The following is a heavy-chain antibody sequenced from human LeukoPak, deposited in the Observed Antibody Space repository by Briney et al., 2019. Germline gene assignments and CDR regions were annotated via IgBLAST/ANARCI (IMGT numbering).Heavy chain of an antibody. D-gene: IGHD6-13*01. J-gene: IGHJ4*02. V-gene: IGHV4-39*01. Sequence: SETLSLTCTVSGGSISSSSYYWGWIRQPPGKGLEWIGSIYYSGGTYYNPSLKSRVTISVDTSKNQSSLKLSSVTAPDTAVYYCARLRGWQQLAYFDYWGQGTLVTVSS. CDR1: GGSISSSSYY. CDR3: ARLRGWQQLAYFDY. CDR2: IYYSGGT.